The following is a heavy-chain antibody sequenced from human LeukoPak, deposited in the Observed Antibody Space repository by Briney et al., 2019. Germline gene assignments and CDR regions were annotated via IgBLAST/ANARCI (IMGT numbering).Heavy chain of an antibody. CDR1: VGSFSGYY. V-gene: IGHV4-34*01. Sequence: SETLSLTCGVYVGSFSGYYWSWIRQPPGKGLEWIGEINHSGSSNYNPSLKSRVTISVDTSKNQFSLKLSSVTAADTAVYYCASRFVVVPAAPYYFDYWGQGTLVTVSS. D-gene: IGHD2-2*01. CDR3: ASRFVVVPAAPYYFDY. J-gene: IGHJ4*02. CDR2: INHSGSS.